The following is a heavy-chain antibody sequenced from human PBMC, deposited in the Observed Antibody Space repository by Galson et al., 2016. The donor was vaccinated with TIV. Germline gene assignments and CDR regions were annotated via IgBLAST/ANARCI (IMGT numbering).Heavy chain of an antibody. Sequence: SLRLSCAASGFTFANYAMNWVRQAPGKGLEWVAVISGSGDNTYYADSVKGRFTISRDNSKNTLYLQMSSLRAEDTAAYYCAEDWRGSGYFLDYWGQGTLVTVSS. V-gene: IGHV3-23*01. D-gene: IGHD3-22*01. CDR3: AEDWRGSGYFLDY. CDR2: ISGSGDNT. CDR1: GFTFANYA. J-gene: IGHJ4*02.